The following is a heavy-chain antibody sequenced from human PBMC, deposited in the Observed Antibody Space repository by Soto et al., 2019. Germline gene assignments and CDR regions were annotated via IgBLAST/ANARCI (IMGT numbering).Heavy chain of an antibody. J-gene: IGHJ4*02. V-gene: IGHV3-23*01. Sequence: PGGSLRLSCPASVFPFSNYDMHWVRQAPGKGLEWVSALSGSGDSTYYADSVKGRFTISRDNSKNTLYLQMNSLRAEDTAVYYCAKENIVVVTSGDLDYWGQGTLVTVSS. D-gene: IGHD2-21*02. CDR1: VFPFSNYD. CDR3: AKENIVVVTSGDLDY. CDR2: LSGSGDST.